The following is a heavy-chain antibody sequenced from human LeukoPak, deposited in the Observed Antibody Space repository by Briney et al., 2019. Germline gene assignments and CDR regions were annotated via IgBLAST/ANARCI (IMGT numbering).Heavy chain of an antibody. J-gene: IGHJ4*02. CDR1: GFTFSSYS. D-gene: IGHD6-6*01. CDR2: ISSSSSYI. Sequence: GGSLRLSCTASGFTFSSYSMNWVRQAPGKGLEWVSSISSSSSYIYYADSVEGRFTISRDNAKNSLYLQMNSLSAEDTAVYYCARDHPYSSSSDYWGQGTLVTVSS. V-gene: IGHV3-21*01. CDR3: ARDHPYSSSSDY.